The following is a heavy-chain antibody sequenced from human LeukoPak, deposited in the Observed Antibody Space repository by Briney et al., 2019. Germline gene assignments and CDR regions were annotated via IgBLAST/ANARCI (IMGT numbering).Heavy chain of an antibody. CDR2: INHSGST. J-gene: IGHJ4*02. Sequence: SETLSLTCAVYGGSVSGYYWSWIRQPPGKGLEWIGEINHSGSTNYNPSLKSRVTISVDTPKNQFSLKLSSVTAADTAVYYCARSYYYGSGSYPFDYWGQGTLVTVSS. CDR3: ARSYYYGSGSYPFDY. D-gene: IGHD3-10*01. V-gene: IGHV4-34*01. CDR1: GGSVSGYY.